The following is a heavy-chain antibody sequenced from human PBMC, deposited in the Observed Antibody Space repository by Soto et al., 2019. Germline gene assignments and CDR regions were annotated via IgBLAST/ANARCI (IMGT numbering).Heavy chain of an antibody. J-gene: IGHJ4*02. CDR1: GFTFADYA. CDR2: ISWNSGSI. V-gene: IGHV3-9*01. Sequence: EVQLVESGGGLVQPGRSLRLSCAASGFTFADYAMHWVRQAPGKGLEWVSGISWNSGSIGYADSVKGRFTISRDNAKNSLYLQMNSLRAEDTALYYCAKERGLVPSFYFDYWGQGTLVTVSS. CDR3: AKERGLVPSFYFDY. D-gene: IGHD6-13*01.